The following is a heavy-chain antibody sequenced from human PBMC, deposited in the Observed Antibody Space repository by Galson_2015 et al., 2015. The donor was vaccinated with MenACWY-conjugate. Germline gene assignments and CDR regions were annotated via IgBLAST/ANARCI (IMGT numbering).Heavy chain of an antibody. Sequence: SCKASGYPFTAYFIHWVRQAPGQGLQWMGWIDPKSGGANYAQNFQVRVTMTRDTSISTAYMDLSSLRSDDTAVYYCTRDRHPPSASFDYWGQGTLVTVSS. CDR3: TRDRHPPSASFDY. CDR2: IDPKSGGA. CDR1: GYPFTAYF. D-gene: IGHD2-2*01. J-gene: IGHJ4*02. V-gene: IGHV1-2*02.